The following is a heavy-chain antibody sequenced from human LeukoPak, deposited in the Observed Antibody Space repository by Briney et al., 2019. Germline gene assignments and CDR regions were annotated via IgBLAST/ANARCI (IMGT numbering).Heavy chain of an antibody. CDR2: ISGSGGST. J-gene: IGHJ6*03. CDR1: GFTFSSYG. V-gene: IGHV3-23*01. Sequence: GGSLRLSCAASGFTFSSYGMSWVRQAPGKGLEWVSAISGSGGSTYYADSVKGRFTISRDNSKNTLYLQMNSLRAEDTAVYYCPLNQRGYYYYYMDVWGKGTTVTISS. D-gene: IGHD3-10*01. CDR3: PLNQRGYYYYYMDV.